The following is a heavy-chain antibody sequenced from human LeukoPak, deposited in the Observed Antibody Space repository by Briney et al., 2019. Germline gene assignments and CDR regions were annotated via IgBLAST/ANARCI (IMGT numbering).Heavy chain of an antibody. V-gene: IGHV1-69-2*01. Sequence: ASVKVSCKVSGYTFTDYYMHWVQQAPGKGLEWMGLVDPEDGETIYAEKFQGRVTITTDESTSTAYMELSSLRSEDTAVYYCAREVSYYFDYWGQGTLVTVSS. J-gene: IGHJ4*02. CDR3: AREVSYYFDY. CDR1: GYTFTDYY. CDR2: VDPEDGET.